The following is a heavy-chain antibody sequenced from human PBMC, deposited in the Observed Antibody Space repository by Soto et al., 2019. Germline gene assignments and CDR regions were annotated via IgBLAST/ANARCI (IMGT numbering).Heavy chain of an antibody. V-gene: IGHV3-30*18. Sequence: QVQLVESGGDVVQPGKSVRLSCAASGFTFSDCGMHWVRQAPGKGLEWVAVISFDGSNKYYADSVKGRFTISRDNSKNTLYLQMNSLRAEDTAVYYCAKDVVVGATTGLGDYYYYYGMDVWGQGTTVTVSS. D-gene: IGHD1-26*01. J-gene: IGHJ6*02. CDR1: GFTFSDCG. CDR3: AKDVVVGATTGLGDYYYYYGMDV. CDR2: ISFDGSNK.